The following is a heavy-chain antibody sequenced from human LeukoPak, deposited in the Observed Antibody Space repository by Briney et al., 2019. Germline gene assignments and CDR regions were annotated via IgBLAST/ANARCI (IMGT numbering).Heavy chain of an antibody. V-gene: IGHV4-59*12. Sequence: PSETLSLTCSVSGGSISSYYWSWIRQPPGKGLEYIGYIYYSGSTNYNPSLKSRVTISVDTSKNQFSLKLSSVTAADTAVYYCARGSSGWYGSFDYWGQGTLVTVSS. CDR2: IYYSGST. D-gene: IGHD6-19*01. J-gene: IGHJ4*02. CDR1: GGSISSYY. CDR3: ARGSSGWYGSFDY.